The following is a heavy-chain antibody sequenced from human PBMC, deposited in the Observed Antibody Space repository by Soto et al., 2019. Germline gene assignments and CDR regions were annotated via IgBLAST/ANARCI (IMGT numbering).Heavy chain of an antibody. CDR3: AKDLRCFDP. CDR2: ISGGGGRT. CDR1: GFTFSSYA. Sequence: GGSLRLSCAASGFTFSSYAMNWVRQGPGKGLEWVSAISGGGGRTYYADSVKGRFTISRDNSKNTLYLQMNSLRAEDTAVYYCAKDLRCFDPWGQGTLVTVSS. D-gene: IGHD2-8*01. J-gene: IGHJ5*02. V-gene: IGHV3-23*01.